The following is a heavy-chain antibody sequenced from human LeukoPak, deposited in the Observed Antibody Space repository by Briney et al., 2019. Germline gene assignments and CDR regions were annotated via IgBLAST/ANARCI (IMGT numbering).Heavy chain of an antibody. J-gene: IGHJ3*02. D-gene: IGHD3-10*01. Sequence: SETLSLTCTVSGGSISSYYWSWIRQPPGKGLEWIGDIYYSGSTHYNPSLKSRGTISVDTSKNQFSLKLSSCTAADTAAYYCTRSGSSGDDAFDIWGQGTMVTVSS. CDR1: GGSISSYY. V-gene: IGHV4-59*08. CDR3: TRSGSSGDDAFDI. CDR2: IYYSGST.